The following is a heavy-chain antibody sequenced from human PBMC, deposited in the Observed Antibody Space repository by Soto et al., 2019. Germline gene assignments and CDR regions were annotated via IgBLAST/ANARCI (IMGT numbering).Heavy chain of an antibody. J-gene: IGHJ4*02. CDR3: ARDSFPPYSSSSKGFDY. Sequence: SETLSLTCTVSGGSISSYYWNWIRQSPGRGLEWIASLDYSGTTNYNPSLKSRITTSVDPSKKQFSLKMRSVTAADTAVYYCARDSFPPYSSSSKGFDYWGQGSLVTVS. CDR2: LDYSGTT. V-gene: IGHV4-59*01. CDR1: GGSISSYY. D-gene: IGHD6-6*01.